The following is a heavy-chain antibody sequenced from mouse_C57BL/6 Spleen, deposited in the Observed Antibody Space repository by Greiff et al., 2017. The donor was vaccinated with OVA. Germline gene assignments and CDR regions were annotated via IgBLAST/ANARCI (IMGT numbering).Heavy chain of an antibody. CDR3: ASWGLTGHFDY. Sequence: QVQLKQPGAELVKPGASVKLSCKASGYTFTSYWMHWVKQRPGRGLEWIGRIDPNSGGTKYNEKFKSKATLTVDKPSSTAYMQLSSLTSEDSAVYYCASWGLTGHFDYWGQGTTLTVSS. J-gene: IGHJ2*01. D-gene: IGHD4-1*01. CDR1: GYTFTSYW. CDR2: IDPNSGGT. V-gene: IGHV1-72*01.